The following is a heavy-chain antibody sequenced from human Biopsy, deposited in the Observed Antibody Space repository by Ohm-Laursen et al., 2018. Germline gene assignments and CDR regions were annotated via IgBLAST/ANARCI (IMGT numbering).Heavy chain of an antibody. CDR2: IYYRGNT. CDR3: ARRLPLRGFVFDV. D-gene: IGHD3-10*01. V-gene: IGHV4-59*08. J-gene: IGHJ3*01. Sequence: SETLSLTCTISGDSITSYFWNWIRQAPGKGLEWIGNIYYRGNTNYSPSLKSRATISLDPSKNQFSLNLNSVTATDTAVYYCARRLPLRGFVFDVWGQGTVVTVS. CDR1: GDSITSYF.